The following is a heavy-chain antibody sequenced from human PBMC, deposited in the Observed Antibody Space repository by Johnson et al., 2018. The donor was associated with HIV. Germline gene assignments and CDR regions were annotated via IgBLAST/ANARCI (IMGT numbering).Heavy chain of an antibody. V-gene: IGHV3-7*04. CDR2: INHDVSAI. CDR3: ARGGIAAKEPWRAFDI. J-gene: IGHJ3*02. D-gene: IGHD6-13*01. Sequence: VQLVESGGGLVQPGGSLRLSCAASGFTVSSNYMSWVRQAPGKGPEWVANINHDVSAIHYVDSVKGRFTISRDNSKNTLYLQMNSLRAEDTAVYYCARGGIAAKEPWRAFDIWGQGTMVTVSS. CDR1: GFTVSSNY.